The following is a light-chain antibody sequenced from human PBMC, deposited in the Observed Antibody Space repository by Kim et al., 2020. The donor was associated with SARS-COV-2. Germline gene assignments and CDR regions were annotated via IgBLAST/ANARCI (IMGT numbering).Light chain of an antibody. CDR1: SSNIGAAYD. Sequence: QRVTISCTGTSSNIGAAYDVHWYQQFPGKAPKVLIYGNNNRPSGVPDRFSGSKSGTSASLAITGLQPEDEADYHCQSYDSSLSGSVFGGGTQLTVL. J-gene: IGLJ3*02. CDR3: QSYDSSLSGSV. CDR2: GNN. V-gene: IGLV1-40*01.